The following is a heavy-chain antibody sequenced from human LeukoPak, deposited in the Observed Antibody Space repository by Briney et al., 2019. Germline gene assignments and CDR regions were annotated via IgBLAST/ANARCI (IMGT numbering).Heavy chain of an antibody. V-gene: IGHV3-30*02. CDR2: IRYDGSNK. J-gene: IGHJ6*04. CDR1: GFTFSSYA. D-gene: IGHD2-2*01. Sequence: GGSLRLSCAASGFTFSSYAMHWVRQAPGKGLEWVAFIRYDGSNKYYADSVKGRFTISRDNSKNTLYLQMNSLRAEDTAVYYCAKDLQLGDIVVVPGFPMDVWGKGTTVTVSS. CDR3: AKDLQLGDIVVVPGFPMDV.